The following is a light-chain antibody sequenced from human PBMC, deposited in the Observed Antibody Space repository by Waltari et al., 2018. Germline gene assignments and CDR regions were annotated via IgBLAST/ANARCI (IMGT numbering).Light chain of an antibody. V-gene: IGLV2-14*01. CDR2: EVN. CDR1: SSDVGAFKY. CDR3: SSYTSSSTLV. Sequence: QSALTQPASVSGYPGQSLTISCTGTSSDVGAFKYGSWYQHHPGNAPKLLIYEVNNRPSGVSSRFSCSKSGNMASLTISGLQPEDEADYYCSSYTSSSTLVFGGGTKLTVL. J-gene: IGLJ2*01.